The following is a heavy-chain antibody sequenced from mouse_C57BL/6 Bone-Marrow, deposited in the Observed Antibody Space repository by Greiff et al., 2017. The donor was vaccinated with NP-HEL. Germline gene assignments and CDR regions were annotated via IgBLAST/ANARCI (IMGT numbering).Heavy chain of an antibody. CDR2: IYPGGGYT. Sequence: VQLQESGAELVRPGTSVKMSCKASGYTFTNYWIGWAKQRPGHGLEWIGDIYPGGGYTNYNEKFKGKATLTADKSSSTAYMQFSSLTSEDSAIYYGARSGELRLRAMDYWGQGTSVTVSS. CDR3: ARSGELRLRAMDY. V-gene: IGHV1-63*01. CDR1: GYTFTNYW. D-gene: IGHD3-2*02. J-gene: IGHJ4*01.